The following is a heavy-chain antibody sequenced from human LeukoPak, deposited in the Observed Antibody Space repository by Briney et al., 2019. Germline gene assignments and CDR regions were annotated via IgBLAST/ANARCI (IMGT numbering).Heavy chain of an antibody. CDR3: ARVIAQQLVPFDY. J-gene: IGHJ4*02. CDR1: GYTFTGYY. Sequence: PEASVKVSCKASGYTFTGYYMHWLRQAPGQGLEWMGRINPNSGGTNYAQKFQGRVTMTRDTSISTAYMELSRLRSDDTAVYYCARVIAQQLVPFDYWGQGTLVTVSS. D-gene: IGHD6-13*01. V-gene: IGHV1-2*06. CDR2: INPNSGGT.